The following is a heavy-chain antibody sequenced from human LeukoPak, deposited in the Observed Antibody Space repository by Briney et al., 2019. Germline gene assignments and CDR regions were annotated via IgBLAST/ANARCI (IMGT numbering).Heavy chain of an antibody. CDR3: ARATYGDYLTWYYYYMDV. V-gene: IGHV4-59*01. Sequence: SETLSLTCTVSGGSISSYYWSWIRQPPGKGLEWIGYIYYSRSTNYNPSLKSRVTISVDTSKNQFSLKLSSVTAADTAVYYCARATYGDYLTWYYYYMDVWGKGTTVTISS. CDR2: IYYSRST. CDR1: GGSISSYY. D-gene: IGHD4-17*01. J-gene: IGHJ6*03.